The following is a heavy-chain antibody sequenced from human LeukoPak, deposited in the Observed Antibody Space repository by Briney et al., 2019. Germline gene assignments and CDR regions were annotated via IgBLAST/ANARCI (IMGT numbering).Heavy chain of an antibody. CDR3: EVYSA. V-gene: IGHV3-7*01. D-gene: IGHD4-11*01. CDR2: INQDGSRI. Sequence: GGSLRPSCAASGSFTFSNYWMNWLRQAPGKGLEWVANINQDGSRIYYVDSVEGRFTISRDNAKNSLYLQMNSLRAGDTAVYYCEVYSAWGQGTLVTASS. J-gene: IGHJ1*01. CDR1: GSFTFSNYW.